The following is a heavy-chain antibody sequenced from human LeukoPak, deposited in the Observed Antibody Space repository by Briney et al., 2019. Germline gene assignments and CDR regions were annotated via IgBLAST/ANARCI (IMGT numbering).Heavy chain of an antibody. D-gene: IGHD6-19*01. CDR1: GFTFSSYS. CDR3: ARAKYSSGWLGGY. Sequence: PGGSLRLSCAASGFTFSSYSMNWVRQAPGKGLEWVSSISSSSSYIYYADSVKGRFTISRDNAENSLYLQMNSLRAEDTAVYYCARAKYSSGWLGGYWGQGTLVTVSS. V-gene: IGHV3-21*01. J-gene: IGHJ4*02. CDR2: ISSSSSYI.